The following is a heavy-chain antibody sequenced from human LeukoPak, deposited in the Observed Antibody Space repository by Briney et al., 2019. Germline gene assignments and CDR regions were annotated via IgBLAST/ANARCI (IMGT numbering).Heavy chain of an antibody. CDR3: ARGRKSPTAHYYYGMDV. CDR2: INNSGGT. J-gene: IGHJ6*04. D-gene: IGHD1-14*01. V-gene: IGHV4-34*01. Sequence: GPLRLSWPASGFPFSSYSMNWVPQAPGRGLEWIGEINNSGGTNYNPSLKSRVTISVDTSKNQFSLKLSSVTAADTAVYYCARGRKSPTAHYYYGMDVWGKGTTVTVSS. CDR1: GFPFSSYS.